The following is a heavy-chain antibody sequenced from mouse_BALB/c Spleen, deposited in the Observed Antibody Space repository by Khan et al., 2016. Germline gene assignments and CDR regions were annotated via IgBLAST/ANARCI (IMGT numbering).Heavy chain of an antibody. J-gene: IGHJ1*01. CDR2: INPDSSTI. CDR3: ASTFWYLDV. Sequence: VQLLESGGGLVQPGGSLILSCAASGFDFSRYWTGWVRQAPGTGLEWTGEINPDSSTINYTPSLKDKFIISRDNTKNTLYLQMSKVISEDTALYYCASTFWYLDVWGAETTVTVSS. V-gene: IGHV4-1*02. CDR1: GFDFSRYW.